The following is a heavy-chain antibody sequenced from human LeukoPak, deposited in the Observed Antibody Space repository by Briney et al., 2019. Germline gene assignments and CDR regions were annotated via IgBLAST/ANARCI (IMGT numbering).Heavy chain of an antibody. V-gene: IGHV3-30*03. J-gene: IGHJ4*02. Sequence: TGGSLRLSCAASGFTSRSYGMHWVRQAPGKGREWVAVISYDGSNKYYADSVKGRFTISRDNSKNTLYLHMNSLRAEDTAVYYCAREDLENTASAHWGQGTLVTVSS. CDR2: ISYDGSNK. CDR1: GFTSRSYG. CDR3: AREDLENTASAH. D-gene: IGHD5-18*01.